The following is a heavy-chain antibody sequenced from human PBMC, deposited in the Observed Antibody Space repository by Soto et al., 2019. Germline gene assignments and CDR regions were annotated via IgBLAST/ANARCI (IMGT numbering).Heavy chain of an antibody. J-gene: IGHJ6*02. CDR3: AKERSCYSCYGVDV. V-gene: IGHV3-23*01. CDR1: GFPFSAYA. Sequence: GGSPRLSFVASGFPFSAYAMNWVRQTPGKGLEWVCGIGGSGGSTYYADSVKGRFTISRDNSKSTLYLQMNSLRAEDTALYYCAKERSCYSCYGVDVWGQGTMVSVSS. D-gene: IGHD2-15*01. CDR2: IGGSGGST.